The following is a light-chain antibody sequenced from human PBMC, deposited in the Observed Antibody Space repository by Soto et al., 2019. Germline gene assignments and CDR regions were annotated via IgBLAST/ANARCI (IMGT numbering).Light chain of an antibody. CDR2: DVS. CDR1: SSDVGGYNS. Sequence: QSALTQPRSVSGSPGQSVTISCTGTSSDVGGYNSVSWYQRHPGKAPKVIIFDVSKRPSGVPDRFSGSKSGNTASLTISGLQAEDEADYYCCSYAGAYPWVFGGGTKLTVL. V-gene: IGLV2-11*01. CDR3: CSYAGAYPWV. J-gene: IGLJ3*02.